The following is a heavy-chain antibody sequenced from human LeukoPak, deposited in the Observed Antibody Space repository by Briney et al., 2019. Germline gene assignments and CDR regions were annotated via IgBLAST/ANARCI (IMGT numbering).Heavy chain of an antibody. D-gene: IGHD3-9*01. CDR3: ARDRPPLRYFDWSYYYGMDV. CDR2: ISAYNGNT. CDR1: GYTFTSYG. V-gene: IGHV1-18*01. Sequence: ASVKVSCKASGYTFTSYGISWVRQAPGQGLEWMGGISAYNGNTNYAQKLQGRVTMTTDTSTSTAYMELRSLRSDDTAVYYCARDRPPLRYFDWSYYYGMDVWGQGTTVTVSS. J-gene: IGHJ6*02.